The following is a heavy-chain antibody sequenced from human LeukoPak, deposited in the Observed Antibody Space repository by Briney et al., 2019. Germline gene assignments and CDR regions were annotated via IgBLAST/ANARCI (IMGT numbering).Heavy chain of an antibody. J-gene: IGHJ6*03. CDR2: ISGSGGST. CDR3: AKAYYDILTGNYYYYYMDV. D-gene: IGHD3-9*01. Sequence: GGSLRLSCAASGFTLSSHAMIWVRQAPGKGLEWVSAISGSGGSTYYADSVKGRFTISRDNSKNTLYLQMNSLRAEDTAVYYCAKAYYDILTGNYYYYYMDVWGKGTTVTISS. CDR1: GFTLSSHA. V-gene: IGHV3-23*01.